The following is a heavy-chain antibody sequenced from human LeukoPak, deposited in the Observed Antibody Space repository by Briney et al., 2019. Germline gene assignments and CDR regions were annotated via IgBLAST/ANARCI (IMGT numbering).Heavy chain of an antibody. J-gene: IGHJ4*02. CDR3: ARGYCSGGSCYFDY. Sequence: ASVKVSCKASGYTFTGYYIHWVRQAPGQGLEWMGWINPYSGGTNYAQKFQGWVTMTRDTSISTGYMELSRLRSDDTAVYYCARGYCSGGSCYFDYWGQGTLVTVSS. CDR2: INPYSGGT. CDR1: GYTFTGYY. D-gene: IGHD2-15*01. V-gene: IGHV1-2*04.